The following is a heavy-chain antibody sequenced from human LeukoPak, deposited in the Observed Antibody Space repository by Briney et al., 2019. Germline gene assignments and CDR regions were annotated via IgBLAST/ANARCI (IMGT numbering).Heavy chain of an antibody. J-gene: IGHJ4*02. CDR2: ISTSSRTI. D-gene: IGHD3-3*01. V-gene: IGHV3-48*01. CDR3: ARDGYDFWSDYPTTLDY. Sequence: PGGFLRLSCAVSGFNFSTYNMNWVRQAPGKGLEWVSYISTSSRTIYYADSVKGRFTISRDNAKNSLYLQMNSLRAEDTAVYYCARDGYDFWSDYPTTLDYWGQGTLVTVSS. CDR1: GFNFSTYN.